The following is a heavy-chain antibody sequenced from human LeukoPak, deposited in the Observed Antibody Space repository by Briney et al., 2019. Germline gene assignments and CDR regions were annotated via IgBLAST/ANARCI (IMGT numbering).Heavy chain of an antibody. CDR1: GFTFSSYA. CDR3: ARAGRDGYNPL. Sequence: GGSLRLSCAASGFTFSSYAMHWVRQAPGKGLEYVSAISSNGGSTYYANSVKGRFNISRDNSKNTLYLQMGSLRAEGMAVYYCARAGRDGYNPLWGQGTLVTVSS. J-gene: IGHJ4*02. D-gene: IGHD5-24*01. CDR2: ISSNGGST. V-gene: IGHV3-64*01.